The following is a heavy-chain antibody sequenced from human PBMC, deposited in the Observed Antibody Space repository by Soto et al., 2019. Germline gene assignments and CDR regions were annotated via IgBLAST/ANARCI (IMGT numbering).Heavy chain of an antibody. CDR1: GGSIRDNG. D-gene: IGHD6-19*01. CDR2: IYHTGTT. V-gene: IGHV4-4*02. CDR3: ARHIAVPRTRGFAF. Sequence: PSETLSLACAVCGGSIRDNGWSGVRQPPGKGLEWIGEIYHTGTTHYNPSLWSRVTISIDKSKNKFSLKLSSVTAADTAVYYCARHIAVPRTRGFAFWGQGTLVTVSS. J-gene: IGHJ4*02.